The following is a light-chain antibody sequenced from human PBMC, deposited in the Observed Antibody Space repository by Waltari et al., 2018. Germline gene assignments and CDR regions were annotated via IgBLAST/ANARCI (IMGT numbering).Light chain of an antibody. V-gene: IGLV1-47*01. Sequence: QSVLTQPPSASGTPGQRVTISCSARSSNLRTYYVDWYNQLPGPAHKLLIYRNNQRPSGVPDRFSGSKSGTSASLAISGLRSEDEADYYCAVWDDSLTGQVICGGGTKLTVL. CDR1: SSNLRTYY. J-gene: IGLJ2*01. CDR2: RNN. CDR3: AVWDDSLTGQVI.